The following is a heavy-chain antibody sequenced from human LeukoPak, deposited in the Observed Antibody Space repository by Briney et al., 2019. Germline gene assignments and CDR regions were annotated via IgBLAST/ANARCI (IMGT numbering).Heavy chain of an antibody. J-gene: IGHJ6*02. CDR2: IYSGGST. D-gene: IGHD2-15*01. Sequence: GGSLRLSCAASGFTVRSNYMSWVRQTPGKGLEWVSVIYSGGSTYYADSVKGRFTISRDNSKNTLYLQMNSLRAEDTAVYYCAAVVVVAATTPGYYGMDVWGQGTTVTVSS. CDR1: GFTVRSNY. V-gene: IGHV3-53*01. CDR3: AAVVVVAATTPGYYGMDV.